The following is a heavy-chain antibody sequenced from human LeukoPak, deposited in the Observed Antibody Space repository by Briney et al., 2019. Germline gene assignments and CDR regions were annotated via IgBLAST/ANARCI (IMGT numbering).Heavy chain of an antibody. CDR2: ISSTGSTI. D-gene: IGHD3-16*01. J-gene: IGHJ5*02. CDR1: GFTFSDYY. V-gene: IGHV3-11*01. CDR3: TRDKRGIGFDP. Sequence: GGSLRLSCAASGFTFSDYYMSWIRQAPGKGLEWVSYISSTGSTIYYGDSVKGRFTISRDNAKNSLYLQMNSLRAKDTAVYYCTRDKRGIGFDPWGQGTLVTVSS.